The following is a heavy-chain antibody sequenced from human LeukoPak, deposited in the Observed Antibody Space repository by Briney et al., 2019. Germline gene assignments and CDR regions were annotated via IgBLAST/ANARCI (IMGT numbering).Heavy chain of an antibody. J-gene: IGHJ6*03. Sequence: SETLSLTCTVSGGSISSYYWGWIRQPPGKGLEWIGSIYYSGSTYYNPSLKSRVTMSVDMSKNQFSLKLSSVTAADTAMYYCARHLQGSGYYYYYYMDVWGKGATVTVSS. CDR3: ARHLQGSGYYYYYYMDV. CDR1: GGSISSYY. CDR2: IYYSGST. D-gene: IGHD3-10*01. V-gene: IGHV4-39*01.